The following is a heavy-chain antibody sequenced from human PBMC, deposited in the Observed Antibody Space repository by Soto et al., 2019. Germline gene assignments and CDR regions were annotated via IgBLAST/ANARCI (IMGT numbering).Heavy chain of an antibody. Sequence: PGGSPRLSCVASGFTFRNFVMRWVRQTPGKGLEWVSTITETGGDTYYTDSVKGRFTISRDNSKNTLYLQMSSLRAEDTALYYCTKASSDRHHMDVWGQGTTVTVSS. V-gene: IGHV3-23*01. CDR2: ITETGGDT. CDR3: TKASSDRHHMDV. J-gene: IGHJ6*02. CDR1: GFTFRNFV.